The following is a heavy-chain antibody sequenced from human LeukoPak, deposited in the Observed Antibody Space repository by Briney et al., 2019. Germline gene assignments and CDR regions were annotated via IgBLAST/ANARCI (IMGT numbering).Heavy chain of an antibody. CDR1: GFSFSSYA. CDR3: AKDGSPLGGLDV. V-gene: IGHV3-23*01. J-gene: IGHJ6*02. Sequence: GGSLRLSCATSGFSFSSYAMSWVRQAPGEGLEWVSAISASGSSRYYADSVKGRFTISRDNSKNKLYLQMNSLRAEDTAVYYCAKDGSPLGGLDVWGQGTTFSVSS. CDR2: ISASGSSR.